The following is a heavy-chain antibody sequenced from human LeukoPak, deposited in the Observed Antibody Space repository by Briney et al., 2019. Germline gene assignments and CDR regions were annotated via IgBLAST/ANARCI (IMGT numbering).Heavy chain of an antibody. CDR1: GGTFSSYA. CDR3: ARDGADAFDI. D-gene: IGHD1-26*01. J-gene: IGHJ3*02. CDR2: IIPILGTA. V-gene: IGHV1-69*01. Sequence: ASVGVSCKASGGTFSSYAISWVRQAPGQGLEWMGGIIPILGTANYAQKFQGRVTITADESTSTAYMELSSLRSEDTAVYYCARDGADAFDIWGQGTMVTVSS.